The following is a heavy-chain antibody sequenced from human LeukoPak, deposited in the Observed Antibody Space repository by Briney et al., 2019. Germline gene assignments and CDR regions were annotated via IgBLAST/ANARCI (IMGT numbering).Heavy chain of an antibody. D-gene: IGHD6-19*01. Sequence: PGGSVRLSCAAAGFTFTKYWMLWVRQARGKGLESASRINTDGTVTTYADSVKGRFAVSRDNADNTMFLQMNSVRDEGTAVYYCATKQWLAPPPDSWGQGTPVTVSS. V-gene: IGHV3-74*01. CDR3: ATKQWLAPPPDS. CDR2: INTDGTVT. CDR1: GFTFTKYW. J-gene: IGHJ4*02.